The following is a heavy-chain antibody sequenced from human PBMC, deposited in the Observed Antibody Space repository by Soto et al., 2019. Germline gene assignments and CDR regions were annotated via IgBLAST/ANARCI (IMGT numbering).Heavy chain of an antibody. CDR2: ITDSKGTT. Sequence: EVQLLESGGGLVQPGGSLRLSCAVSGFTLSTYAMSWVRQAPGKGLEWVSGITDSKGTTYYAASVKGRFTISRDNSKNTLVLQINSLRGDEAAVYYCDTQAPFPNIWREYRHRFYFDSWGQGALVTVSS. D-gene: IGHD3-3*01. CDR1: GFTLSTYA. CDR3: DTQAPFPNIWREYRHRFYFDS. J-gene: IGHJ4*02. V-gene: IGHV3-23*01.